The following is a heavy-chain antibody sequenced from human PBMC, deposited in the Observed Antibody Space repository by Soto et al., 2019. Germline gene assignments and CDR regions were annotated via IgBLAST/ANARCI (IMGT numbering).Heavy chain of an antibody. D-gene: IGHD5-12*01. CDR2: IIPIFGTA. Sequence: SVKVSCKASGGTFSSYAISWVRQAPGQGLEWMGGIIPIFGTANYAQKFQGRVTITADESTSTAYMELSSLRSADTAVYYCARDLRGYDYPDYYYYYMDVWGKGTTVTVSS. CDR1: GGTFSSYA. J-gene: IGHJ6*03. CDR3: ARDLRGYDYPDYYYYYMDV. V-gene: IGHV1-69*13.